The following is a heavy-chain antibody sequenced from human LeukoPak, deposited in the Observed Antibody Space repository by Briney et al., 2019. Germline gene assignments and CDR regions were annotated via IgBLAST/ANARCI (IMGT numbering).Heavy chain of an antibody. CDR1: GDSISGSY. V-gene: IGHV4-59*01. Sequence: SETLSLTCTVSGDSISGSYWTWVRQPPGQGLEWIGQIHYSGRADYNPSLKRRIAISVDTSKNQMSLTLTSVTAADTAIYYCVKFGVDYDMGVWGQGTTVTVSS. D-gene: IGHD3-16*01. CDR3: VKFGVDYDMGV. J-gene: IGHJ6*02. CDR2: IHYSGRA.